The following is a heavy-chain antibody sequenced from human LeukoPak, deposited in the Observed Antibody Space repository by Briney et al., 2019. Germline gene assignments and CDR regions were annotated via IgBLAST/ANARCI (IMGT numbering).Heavy chain of an antibody. CDR2: IYYSGST. CDR3: ARDSYSHNGDFNDLFDS. V-gene: IGHV4-59*01. CDR1: GGSISSYY. Sequence: SETLSLTCTVSGGSISSYYWSWIRQPPGKGLEWIGYIYYSGSTNYNPSLKSRVTISLDTSKNQFSLKLSSVTAADTAVYYCARDSYSHNGDFNDLFDSWGQGTLVTVSS. D-gene: IGHD2-21*01. J-gene: IGHJ5*01.